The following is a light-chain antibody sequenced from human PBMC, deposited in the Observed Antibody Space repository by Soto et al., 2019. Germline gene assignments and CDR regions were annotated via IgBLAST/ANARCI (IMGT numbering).Light chain of an antibody. J-gene: IGKJ4*01. Sequence: EIELTQSPGTLSLSPGERATLSCRASQSLTNNYLAWYQQKPGQAPRLLIYAASSRATGIPDRFSGSGSETDFTLTISRLEPEDFAVYYCQQYGSSLPVTFGGGTNVEIK. CDR1: QSLTNNY. CDR2: AAS. CDR3: QQYGSSLPVT. V-gene: IGKV3-20*01.